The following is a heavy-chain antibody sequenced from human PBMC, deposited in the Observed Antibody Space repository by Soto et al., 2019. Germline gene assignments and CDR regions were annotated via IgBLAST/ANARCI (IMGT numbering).Heavy chain of an antibody. J-gene: IGHJ3*01. Sequence: EVQLLESGGGLVQPGGSLRLSCAASGFTFNNFAMNWVRQAPGKGLQWVSTISGSAASTFYADSGKGRFTISKDNLNNTLLLQMNCLRVEDMAIYYCAKVRRLYASGNHLSGFNVWGQGTMVPVSS. D-gene: IGHD3-10*01. CDR1: GFTFNNFA. CDR2: ISGSAAST. CDR3: AKVRRLYASGNHLSGFNV. V-gene: IGHV3-23*01.